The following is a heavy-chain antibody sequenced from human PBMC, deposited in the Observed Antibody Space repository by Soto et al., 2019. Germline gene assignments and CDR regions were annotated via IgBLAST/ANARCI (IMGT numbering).Heavy chain of an antibody. CDR1: GDSVSSNSAA. CDR2: TYYRSKWYT. D-gene: IGHD2-21*01. J-gene: IGHJ5*02. V-gene: IGHV6-1*01. Sequence: SQTLSLTCAISGDSVSSNSAAWNWIRQSPSRGLQWLGRTYYRSKWYTDYAVSVIGRITINPDTSKNQFSLELRSVTAADTAVYYCARDHGGKFRPYWFDPWGQGILVTVSS. CDR3: ARDHGGKFRPYWFDP.